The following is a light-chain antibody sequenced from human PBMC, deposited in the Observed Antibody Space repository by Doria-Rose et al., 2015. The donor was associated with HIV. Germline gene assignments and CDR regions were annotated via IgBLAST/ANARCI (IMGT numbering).Light chain of an antibody. J-gene: IGKJ3*01. V-gene: IGKV1-39*01. CDR2: AAS. CDR3: QQSYSIPLA. Sequence: TQSPSSLSASVGDRVTITCRASQSIANYLNWYNQKPGKAPNLLIYAASSLQGGVPSRFNGSGSGTDFTLTISNLKPEDFATYDCQQSYSIPLACGPGTKGDI. CDR1: QSIANY.